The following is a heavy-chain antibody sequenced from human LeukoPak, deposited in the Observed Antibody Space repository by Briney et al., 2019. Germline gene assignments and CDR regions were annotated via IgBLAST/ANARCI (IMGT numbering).Heavy chain of an antibody. D-gene: IGHD6-13*01. CDR2: FDPDDGET. V-gene: IGHV1-24*01. Sequence: ASVKVSCKVSGYTLTELSMHWVRQAPGKGLEWMGSFDPDDGETHFAQNFQGRVTMTEDISTDTAYMELISLRSEDTAVYFYVKSAFIAGPDSWGQGTLVIVSS. CDR1: GYTLTELS. CDR3: VKSAFIAGPDS. J-gene: IGHJ4*02.